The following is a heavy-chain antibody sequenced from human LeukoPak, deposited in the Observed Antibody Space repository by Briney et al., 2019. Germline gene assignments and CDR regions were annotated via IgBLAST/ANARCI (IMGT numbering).Heavy chain of an antibody. CDR3: TRPYYDILTGYSVWFDP. CDR1: GFTFSGSA. CDR2: IRSKANSYAT. V-gene: IGHV3-73*01. Sequence: GGSLKLSCAASGFTFSGSAMHWVRQASGKGLEWVGRIRSKANSYATAYAASVKGRFTISRDDSKNTAYLQMNSLKTEDTAVYYCTRPYYDILTGYSVWFDPWGQGTLVTVSS. J-gene: IGHJ5*02. D-gene: IGHD3-9*01.